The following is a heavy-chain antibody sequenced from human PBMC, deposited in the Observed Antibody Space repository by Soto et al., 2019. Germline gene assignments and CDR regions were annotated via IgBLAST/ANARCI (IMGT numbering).Heavy chain of an antibody. D-gene: IGHD3-22*01. V-gene: IGHV4-4*02. CDR3: VRNGYYSLDV. Sequence: QVQLQESGPGLVRPSWTLSLTCAVSGDSIIGTGWWSWVRQSPGKGLDWIGEVYHSGATNYNPSLKSRVTISVDTSRNQFSLNLGSVTAADTAVYYCVRNGYYSLDVWGQGTTVTVSS. CDR2: VYHSGAT. J-gene: IGHJ6*02. CDR1: GDSIIGTGW.